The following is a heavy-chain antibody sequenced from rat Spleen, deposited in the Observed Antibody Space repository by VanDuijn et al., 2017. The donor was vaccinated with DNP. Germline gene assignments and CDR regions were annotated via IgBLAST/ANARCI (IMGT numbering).Heavy chain of an antibody. D-gene: IGHD4-3*01. CDR2: INNGGDNT. J-gene: IGHJ2*01. V-gene: IGHV5S13*01. Sequence: EVQLVESGGGLVQPGRSLKLSCAASGFTFINYGMAWVRQAPTKGLEWVAFINNGGDNTYYRDSVKGRFTISRDNTENTLYLQMNSLRSEDTATYYCTRDSYVFDYWGQGVMVTVSS. CDR1: GFTFINYG. CDR3: TRDSYVFDY.